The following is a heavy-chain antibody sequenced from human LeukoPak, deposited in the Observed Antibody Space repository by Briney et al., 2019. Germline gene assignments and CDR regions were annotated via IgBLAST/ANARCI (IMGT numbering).Heavy chain of an antibody. Sequence: GGSLRLSCAASGFTFSSYSMNWVRQAPGKGLEWVSYISSSSSSTIYYADSVKGRFTISRDNAKNSLYLQMNSLRAEDTAVYYCARGGLSRTLRSLDYWGQGTLVTVSS. CDR1: GFTFSSYS. CDR2: ISSSSSSTI. J-gene: IGHJ4*02. CDR3: ARGGLSRTLRSLDY. D-gene: IGHD1-7*01. V-gene: IGHV3-48*04.